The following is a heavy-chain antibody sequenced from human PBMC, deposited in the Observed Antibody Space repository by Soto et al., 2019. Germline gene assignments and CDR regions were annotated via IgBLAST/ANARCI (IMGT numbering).Heavy chain of an antibody. V-gene: IGHV4-34*09. D-gene: IGHD6-19*01. J-gene: IGHJ5*02. Sequence: SETLSLTCAVYGGSFSGYYWSWIRQPPGKGLEWIGEIYYSGSTNYNPSLKSRVTISVDTSKNQFSLKLSSVTAADTTVYYCARDHVLAVAGPNWFDPWGQGTLVTVSS. CDR1: GGSFSGYY. CDR3: ARDHVLAVAGPNWFDP. CDR2: IYYSGST.